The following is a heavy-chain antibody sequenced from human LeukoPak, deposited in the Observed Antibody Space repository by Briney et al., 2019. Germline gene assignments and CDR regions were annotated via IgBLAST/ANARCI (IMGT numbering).Heavy chain of an antibody. CDR1: GFTFSSYG. CDR3: ARARNDYDSSGFSALDL. CDR2: IWYDGSNK. Sequence: PGGSLRLSCAASGFTFSSYGMHWVRQAPGKGLEWVTGIWYDGSNKYCADSVKGRFTISRDNSKNTLYLQVNSLRAEDTAVYYCARARNDYDSSGFSALDLWGQGTLVTVSS. J-gene: IGHJ5*02. D-gene: IGHD3-22*01. V-gene: IGHV3-33*01.